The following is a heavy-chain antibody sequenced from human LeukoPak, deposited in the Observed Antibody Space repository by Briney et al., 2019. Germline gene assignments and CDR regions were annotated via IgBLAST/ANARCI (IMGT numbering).Heavy chain of an antibody. CDR1: GFSFSSYW. CDR2: ISRSGSTI. V-gene: IGHV3-48*02. Sequence: GGSLRLSCVASGFSFSSYWMSWVRQAPGKGLEWVSYISRSGSTIYYADSVKGRFTISRDDAKNSVYLQMNNLRDEDTAVYYCAREILSGYSDYWGQGTLVTVAS. CDR3: AREILSGYSDY. J-gene: IGHJ4*02. D-gene: IGHD3-9*01.